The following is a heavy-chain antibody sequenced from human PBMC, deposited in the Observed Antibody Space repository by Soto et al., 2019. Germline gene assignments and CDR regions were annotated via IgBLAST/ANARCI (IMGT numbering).Heavy chain of an antibody. J-gene: IGHJ3*02. D-gene: IGHD2-2*01. CDR1: GYTFTSYA. Sequence: QVQLVQSGAEVKKPGASVKVSCKASGYTFTSYAMHWVRQAPGQRLEWMGWINAGNGNTKYSQKFQGRVTITRDTSARTAYMELSSWRSEDTAVYYCARDLGYCSSTSCYLDAFDIWGQGTMVTVSS. CDR2: INAGNGNT. V-gene: IGHV1-3*01. CDR3: ARDLGYCSSTSCYLDAFDI.